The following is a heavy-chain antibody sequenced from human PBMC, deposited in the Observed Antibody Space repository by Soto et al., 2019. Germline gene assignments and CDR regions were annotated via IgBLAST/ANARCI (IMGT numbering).Heavy chain of an antibody. J-gene: IGHJ4*02. V-gene: IGHV1-2*04. CDR3: ARGYRVVPAAGSNFDY. CDR1: GYTFTGYY. Sequence: GASVKVSCKASGYTFTGYYMHWVRQAPGQGLEWMGWINPNSGGTNYAQKFQGWVTMTRDTSISTAYMELSRLRSDDTAVYYCARGYRVVPAAGSNFDYWGQGTLVTVSS. D-gene: IGHD2-2*01. CDR2: INPNSGGT.